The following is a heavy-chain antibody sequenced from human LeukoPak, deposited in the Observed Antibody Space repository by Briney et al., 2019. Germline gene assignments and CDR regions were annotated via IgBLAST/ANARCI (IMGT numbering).Heavy chain of an antibody. J-gene: IGHJ3*01. D-gene: IGHD2-21*01. CDR3: ARVSHCGNYDALQV. CDR1: GYLFSSYY. Sequence: ASVKVSCKASGYLFSSYYLHWVRQAPGQGLEWMGRVNPDSGATNYAHKFQGRVAMTSDTSISTVYMELNGLTSDDTAVYYCARVSHCGNYDALQVWGQGTMVTVSS. CDR2: VNPDSGAT. V-gene: IGHV1-2*06.